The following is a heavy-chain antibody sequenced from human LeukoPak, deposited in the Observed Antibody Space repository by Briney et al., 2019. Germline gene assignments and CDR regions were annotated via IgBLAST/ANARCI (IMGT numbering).Heavy chain of an antibody. CDR2: ISSSSSTI. D-gene: IGHD3-3*01. Sequence: PGGSLRLSCAASGFTFSSYSMNWVRQAPGKGPEWVSYISSSSSTIYYADSVKGRFTISRDNAKNSLYLQMNSLRADDTPVYSCARERRYYDFWSGLNSNPYSYYGMDVWGQGTTVTVSS. CDR1: GFTFSSYS. V-gene: IGHV3-48*01. CDR3: ARERRYYDFWSGLNSNPYSYYGMDV. J-gene: IGHJ6*02.